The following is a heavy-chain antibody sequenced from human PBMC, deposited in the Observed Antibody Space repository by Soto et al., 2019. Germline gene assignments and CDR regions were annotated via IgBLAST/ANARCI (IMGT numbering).Heavy chain of an antibody. D-gene: IGHD3-10*01. CDR1: GFTFSSYA. J-gene: IGHJ5*02. CDR3: ARQRSPERWFDP. CDR2: VTVTGGST. V-gene: IGHV3-23*01. Sequence: GSLRLSCAASGFTFSSYAMKWVRQSPGKGLEWVSTVTVTGGSTYYADSVKGRFTISRDRSNYTVSLLLNSLRVEDTAIYYCARQRSPERWFDPWGQGTLVTVSS.